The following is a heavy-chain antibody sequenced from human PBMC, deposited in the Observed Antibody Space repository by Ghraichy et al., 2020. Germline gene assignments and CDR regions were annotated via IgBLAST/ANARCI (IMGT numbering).Heavy chain of an antibody. CDR3: ARAPPYCSGGSCYLRDP. Sequence: ASVKVSCKASGYTFTNYAMHWVRQAPGHRLEWMGWINAGNGNTKYSEKFQGRVTINRDTSASIVYMELSSLRSEDTAVYYCARAPPYCSGGSCYLRDPWGQGTLVTVSS. CDR1: GYTFTNYA. J-gene: IGHJ5*02. CDR2: INAGNGNT. V-gene: IGHV1-3*01. D-gene: IGHD2-15*01.